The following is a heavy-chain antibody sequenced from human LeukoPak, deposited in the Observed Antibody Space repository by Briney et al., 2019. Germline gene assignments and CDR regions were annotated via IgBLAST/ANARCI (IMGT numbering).Heavy chain of an antibody. CDR2: ISSSGSTI. CDR3: ARVPFSSGWHFDY. Sequence: GGSLRLSCAGSGFSVSNYYMSWVRQAPGKGLEWVSYISSSGSTIFYADSVKGRFTISRDNAKNSVYLQMTSLRAEDTAVYYCARVPFSSGWHFDYWGQGTLATVSS. V-gene: IGHV3-11*04. D-gene: IGHD6-19*01. J-gene: IGHJ4*02. CDR1: GFSVSNYY.